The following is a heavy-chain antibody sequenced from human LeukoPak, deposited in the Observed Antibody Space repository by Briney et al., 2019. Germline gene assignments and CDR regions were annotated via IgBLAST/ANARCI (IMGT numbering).Heavy chain of an antibody. J-gene: IGHJ3*02. CDR2: IISSSSTI. V-gene: IGHV3-48*04. D-gene: IGHD5-12*01. Sequence: GGSLRLSCAASGFTFSSYSMNWVPQAPGKGLEWVSYIISSSSTIYYADSVKGRFTISRDNAKNSLYLPMNSLRVEDTAVYYCARDADYHIDGRWYDAFDMWGLGTRVTVAS. CDR3: ARDADYHIDGRWYDAFDM. CDR1: GFTFSSYS.